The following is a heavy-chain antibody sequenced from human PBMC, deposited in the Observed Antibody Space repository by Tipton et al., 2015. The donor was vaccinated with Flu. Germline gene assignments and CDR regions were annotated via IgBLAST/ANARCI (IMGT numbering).Heavy chain of an antibody. V-gene: IGHV3-48*03. Sequence: SLRLSCAASGFTFSNYEMNWVRQAPGKGLEWLSYISSSGNTISYADSVRGRFTISRDNTKKSLYLQLSSLRAEDTAIYYCATLTGDDYWRQGLMVTVSS. CDR2: ISSSGNTI. D-gene: IGHD7-27*01. J-gene: IGHJ4*02. CDR1: GFTFSNYE. CDR3: ATLTGDDY.